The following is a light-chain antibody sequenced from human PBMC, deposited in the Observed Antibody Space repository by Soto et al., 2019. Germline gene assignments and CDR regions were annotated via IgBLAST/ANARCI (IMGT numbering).Light chain of an antibody. J-gene: IGLJ3*02. CDR1: SGSIASNY. V-gene: IGLV6-57*04. CDR3: QSYDSSSRV. CDR2: EDN. Sequence: NFMLTQPHSVSESPGKTVTISCTRSSGSIASNYVQWFQQRPGSAPTTVIYEDNQRPSGVPDRFSGSIDSSSNSASLTISGLTTEDEADYYCQSYDSSSRVFGGGTQLTVL.